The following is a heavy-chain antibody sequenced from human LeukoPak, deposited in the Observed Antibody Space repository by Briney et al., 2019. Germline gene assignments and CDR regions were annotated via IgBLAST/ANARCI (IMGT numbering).Heavy chain of an antibody. V-gene: IGHV3-30*02. J-gene: IGHJ4*02. CDR3: ARSKSYDSSGYYFDY. CDR2: IRWDGIIK. D-gene: IGHD3-22*01. CDR1: GFTLSSYG. Sequence: PGGSLRLSCAASGFTLSSYGMHWVRQAPGKGLEWVAFIRWDGIIKYYADSVKGRFTISRDTSKNTLYLQMSSLRAEDTAVYYCARSKSYDSSGYYFDYWGQGTLVTASS.